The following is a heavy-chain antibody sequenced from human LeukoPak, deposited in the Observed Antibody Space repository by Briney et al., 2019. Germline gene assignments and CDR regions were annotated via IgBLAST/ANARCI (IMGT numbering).Heavy chain of an antibody. V-gene: IGHV3-9*01. D-gene: IGHD5-24*01. CDR3: AKDVEMATILPHY. CDR2: ISWNSGSI. Sequence: PGRSLRLSCAASGFTFDDYAMHWVRQAPGKGLEWVSGISWNSGSIGYADSVKGRFTISRDNAKNSLYLQMNSLRAEDTALYYCAKDVEMATILPHYWGQGTLVTVSS. J-gene: IGHJ4*02. CDR1: GFTFDDYA.